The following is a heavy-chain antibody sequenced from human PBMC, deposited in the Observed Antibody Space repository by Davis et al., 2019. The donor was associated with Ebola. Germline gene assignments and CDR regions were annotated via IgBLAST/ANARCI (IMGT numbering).Heavy chain of an antibody. D-gene: IGHD5-18*01. CDR1: GFTVSSNY. CDR3: TSRVDTAMVR. J-gene: IGHJ4*02. V-gene: IGHV3-53*01. CDR2: IYSSGST. Sequence: GESLKISCAASGFTVSSNYMSWVRQAPGKGLEWVSVIYSSGSTYYADSVKGRFTISRDNSKNTLYLQMNSLRAEDTAVYYCTSRVDTAMVRWGQGTLVTVSS.